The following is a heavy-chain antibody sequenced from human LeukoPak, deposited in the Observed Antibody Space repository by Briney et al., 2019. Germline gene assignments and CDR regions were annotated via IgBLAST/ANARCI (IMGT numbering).Heavy chain of an antibody. J-gene: IGHJ3*02. V-gene: IGHV3-23*01. CDR3: AKPRRSRGYCSSTSCQDAFDI. D-gene: IGHD2-2*01. CDR2: ISGSGGGT. Sequence: GGSLRLSCAASGFTFSSYAMSWVRQAPGKGLEWVSAISGSGGGTYYADSVKGRFTISRDNSKNTLYLQMNSLRAEDTAVYYCAKPRRSRGYCSSTSCQDAFDIWGQGTMVTVSS. CDR1: GFTFSSYA.